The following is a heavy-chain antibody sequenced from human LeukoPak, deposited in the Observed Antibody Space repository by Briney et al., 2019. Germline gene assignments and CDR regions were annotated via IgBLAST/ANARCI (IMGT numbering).Heavy chain of an antibody. D-gene: IGHD1-1*01. CDR2: IYYSGTT. V-gene: IGHV4-59*11. CDR1: GDSICRHY. J-gene: IGHJ5*02. Sequence: SETLSLTCTVSGDSICRHYWSWSRQPPGKGLEWIGHIYYSGTTNYNPSFKSRVAISLDTSKNQISLEVNSVTAADTAVYYCAREKLEVRPRGFVPWGQGTLVTVSS. CDR3: AREKLEVRPRGFVP.